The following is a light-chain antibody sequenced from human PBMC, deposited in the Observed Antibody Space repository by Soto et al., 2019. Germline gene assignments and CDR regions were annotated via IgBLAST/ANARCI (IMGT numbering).Light chain of an antibody. J-gene: IGLJ2*01. V-gene: IGLV2-14*01. CDR1: NSDVGGYDY. Sequence: QSVLTQPASVSGSPGQSITISCTGTNSDVGGYDYVSWYQQHPGKAPKLMISEVNNRPSGVSNRSSGSKSGNTASLTISGLQAEDEVDYYCSSYTSSSTLVVFGGGTKLTVL. CDR3: SSYTSSSTLVV. CDR2: EVN.